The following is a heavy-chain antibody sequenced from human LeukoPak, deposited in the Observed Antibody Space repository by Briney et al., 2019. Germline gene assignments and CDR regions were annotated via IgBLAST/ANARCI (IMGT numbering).Heavy chain of an antibody. D-gene: IGHD4-17*01. CDR3: ARGATHDYGDASAYWYFDL. V-gene: IGHV4-30-2*01. CDR2: IYNSGGA. Sequence: PSETLSLTCAVSGGSISSGGYSGSWIRQPPGKGLEWISYIYNSGGAYYNPSLKSRVTISVDRSKNQFSLKLSSVTAADTAVYYCARGATHDYGDASAYWYFDLWGRGTLVTVSS. CDR1: GGSISSGGYS. J-gene: IGHJ2*01.